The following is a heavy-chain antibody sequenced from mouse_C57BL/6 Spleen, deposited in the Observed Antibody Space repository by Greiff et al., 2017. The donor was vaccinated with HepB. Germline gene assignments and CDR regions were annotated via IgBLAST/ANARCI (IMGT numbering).Heavy chain of an antibody. D-gene: IGHD1-1*01. CDR1: GFNIKNTY. V-gene: IGHV14-3*01. CDR3: ARGDYGSSLDYFDY. J-gene: IGHJ2*01. Sequence: VQLKESVAELVRPGASVKLSCTASGFNIKNTYMHWVKQRPEQGLEWIGRIDPANGNTKYAPKFQGKATITADTSSNTAYLQLSSLTSEDTAIYYCARGDYGSSLDYFDYWGQGTTLTVSS. CDR2: IDPANGNT.